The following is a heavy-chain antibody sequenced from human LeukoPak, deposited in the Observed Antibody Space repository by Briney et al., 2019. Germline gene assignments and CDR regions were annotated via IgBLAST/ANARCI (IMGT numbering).Heavy chain of an antibody. V-gene: IGHV3-21*06. Sequence: GGSLRLSCAASKFTFDTYTMNWVRQAPGKGLEWVSSITGSGTYIYYIDSVKGRFTISRDNAKSSLYLQMNSLRPEDTAVNYCAREDDFSSGMDVWGQGTTVTVSS. CDR1: KFTFDTYT. CDR2: ITGSGTYI. D-gene: IGHD1-1*01. J-gene: IGHJ6*02. CDR3: AREDDFSSGMDV.